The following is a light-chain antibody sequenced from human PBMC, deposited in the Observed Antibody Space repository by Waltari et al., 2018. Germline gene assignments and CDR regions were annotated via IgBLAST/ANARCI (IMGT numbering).Light chain of an antibody. CDR2: KAS. J-gene: IGKJ4*01. CDR3: QQYNSYPLT. V-gene: IGKV1-5*03. Sequence: DIHMTQSPSTLSASVGDRVTITCRASQSINYWLAWYQQKPGKAPKRLIHKASSLESGVPSRFSGSGSGTEFTLNISSLQPDDFATYYCQQYNSYPLTFGGGTKVEIE. CDR1: QSINYW.